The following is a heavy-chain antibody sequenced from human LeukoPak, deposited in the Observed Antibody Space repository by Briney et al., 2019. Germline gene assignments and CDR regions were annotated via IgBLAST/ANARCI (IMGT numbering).Heavy chain of an antibody. CDR2: ISWHSGSI. CDR3: AKLGKTENHYGSGRFSYYYYMDV. D-gene: IGHD3-10*01. V-gene: IGHV3-9*01. Sequence: GRSLRLSCAASGFTFDDYAMHWVRQAPGKGLEWVSGISWHSGSIGYADSVKGRFTISRDNSKNTLYLQMNSLRAEDTAVYYCAKLGKTENHYGSGRFSYYYYMDVWGKGTTVTISS. J-gene: IGHJ6*03. CDR1: GFTFDDYA.